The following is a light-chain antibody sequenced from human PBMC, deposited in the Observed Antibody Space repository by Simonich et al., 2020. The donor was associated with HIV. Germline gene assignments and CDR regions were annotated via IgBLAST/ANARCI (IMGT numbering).Light chain of an antibody. CDR3: QQYGSSPRWT. J-gene: IGKJ1*01. Sequence: EVVMTQSPVTLSVSPGERATLSCRASQSVSSYLAWYQQKPGQAPRLGISGASTRATGIPARYRGSGSGTEFTLTISRLEPEDFAVYYCQQYGSSPRWTFGQGTKLEIK. V-gene: IGKV3-15*01. CDR1: QSVSSY. CDR2: GAS.